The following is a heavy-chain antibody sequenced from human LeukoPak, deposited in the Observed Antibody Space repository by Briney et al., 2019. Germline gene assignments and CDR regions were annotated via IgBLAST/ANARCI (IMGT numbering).Heavy chain of an antibody. CDR3: ARFTPRLSREKFDY. D-gene: IGHD3-3*02. CDR2: ISAYIGNT. Sequence: ASVKVSCKVSGYTLTELSMHWVRQAPGKGLEWMGWISAYIGNTYYAQKFQGRVTMTTDTSTTTAYMELRSLRSDDTGVYYCARFTPRLSREKFDYWGQGTLVTVSS. J-gene: IGHJ4*02. CDR1: GYTLTELS. V-gene: IGHV1-18*01.